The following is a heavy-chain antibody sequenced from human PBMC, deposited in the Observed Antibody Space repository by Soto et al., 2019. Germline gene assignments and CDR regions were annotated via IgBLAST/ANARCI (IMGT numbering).Heavy chain of an antibody. CDR1: EFNFRNYW. Sequence: EVQLVESGGGLVQPGGSLRLSCAVSEFNFRNYWMNWARQPPGKGLEWVASIKPEGSEKFYLDSVKGRFTISRDNAKNSLYLQMNVLSAEDTAVYYCATYKGLYCSGTNCLAFDPWGQESLITVSS. V-gene: IGHV3-7*01. CDR2: IKPEGSEK. J-gene: IGHJ5*02. CDR3: ATYKGLYCSGTNCLAFDP. D-gene: IGHD2-2*01.